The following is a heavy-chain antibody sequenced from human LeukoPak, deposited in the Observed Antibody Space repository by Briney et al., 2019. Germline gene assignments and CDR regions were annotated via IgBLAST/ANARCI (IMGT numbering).Heavy chain of an antibody. J-gene: IGHJ4*02. D-gene: IGHD3-9*01. CDR2: IYHSGNT. CDR1: GYSISSGYY. V-gene: IGHV4-38-2*02. CDR3: ARASDILTGYVYFDY. Sequence: PSETLSLTCTVSGYSISSGYYWGWIRQPPGQGLEWIGSIYHSGNTYYNPSLPSLKGRVTISVDTSKNQFSLKLSSVTAADTAAYYCARASDILTGYVYFDYWGQGTLVTVSS.